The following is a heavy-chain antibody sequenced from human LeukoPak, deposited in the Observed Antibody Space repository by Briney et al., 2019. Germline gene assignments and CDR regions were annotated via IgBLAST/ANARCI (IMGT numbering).Heavy chain of an antibody. V-gene: IGHV3-74*01. CDR2: INSDGSST. D-gene: IGHD3-22*01. CDR1: GFTFSSCW. Sequence: GGSLRLSCAASGFTFSSCWMHWVRQAPGKGLVWVSRINSDGSSTSYADSVKGRFTISRDNAKNTLYLQMNSLRAEDTAVYYCARDVPPPYYYDSSGYYPDYWGQGTLVTVSS. CDR3: ARDVPPPYYYDSSGYYPDY. J-gene: IGHJ4*02.